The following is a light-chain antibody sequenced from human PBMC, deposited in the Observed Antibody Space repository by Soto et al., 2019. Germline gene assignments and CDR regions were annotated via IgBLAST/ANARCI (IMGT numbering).Light chain of an antibody. CDR1: SSDVGSYNL. CDR2: EGS. V-gene: IGLV2-23*01. J-gene: IGLJ2*01. CDR3: YSYAGSSTPV. Sequence: QSALTQPASVSGSPGQSITTSCTGTSSDVGSYNLVSWYQQHPGKAPKLMIYEGSKRPSGVSNRFSGSKSGNTASLTISGLQAEDEADYYCYSYAGSSTPVFGGGTKVTVL.